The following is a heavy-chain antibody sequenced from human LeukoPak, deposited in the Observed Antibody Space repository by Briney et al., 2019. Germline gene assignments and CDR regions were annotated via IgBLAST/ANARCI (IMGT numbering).Heavy chain of an antibody. CDR2: ISGSGGST. D-gene: IGHD3-22*01. CDR1: GFTFSSYA. J-gene: IGHJ4*02. CDR3: ATTNFYDGSGYQDY. Sequence: PGGSLRLSCAASGFTFSSYAMSWVRQAPGKGLEWVSAISGSGGSTYYADSVKGRFTISRDNAKNSLYLQMNSLRAEDTAVYYCATTNFYDGSGYQDYWGQGTLVIVSS. V-gene: IGHV3-23*01.